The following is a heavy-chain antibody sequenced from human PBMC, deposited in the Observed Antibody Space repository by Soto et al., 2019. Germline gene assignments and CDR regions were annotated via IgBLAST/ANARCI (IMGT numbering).Heavy chain of an antibody. J-gene: IGHJ4*02. CDR2: IIPIFGTA. D-gene: IGHD6-6*01. Sequence: ASVKVSCKASGGTFSSYAISWVRQAPGQGLEWMGGIIPIFGTANYAQKFQGRVTITADESTSTAYMELSSLRSEDTAVYYCARFFEYSSSTANPLDYWSQGTLVTVSS. CDR1: GGTFSSYA. V-gene: IGHV1-69*13. CDR3: ARFFEYSSSTANPLDY.